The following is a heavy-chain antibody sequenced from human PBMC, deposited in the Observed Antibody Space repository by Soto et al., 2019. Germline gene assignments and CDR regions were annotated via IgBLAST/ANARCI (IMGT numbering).Heavy chain of an antibody. Sequence: ASVKVSCKASGYTFTSYDINWVRQATGQGLEWMGWMNPNSGNTGYAQKFQGRVTMTRNTSISTAYMELSSLRSEDTAVYYCARGHGVQPWLEVGMDVWGQGTTVTVSS. CDR3: ARGHGVQPWLEVGMDV. D-gene: IGHD5-18*01. CDR2: MNPNSGNT. V-gene: IGHV1-8*01. J-gene: IGHJ6*02. CDR1: GYTFTSYD.